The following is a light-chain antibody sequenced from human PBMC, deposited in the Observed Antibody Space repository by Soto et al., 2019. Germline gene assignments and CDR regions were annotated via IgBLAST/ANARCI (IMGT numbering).Light chain of an antibody. CDR1: QSVSSY. CDR3: QQYNNWPLT. J-gene: IGKJ4*01. V-gene: IGKV3-11*01. Sequence: ENVLTQSPGTLSLSTRERATLSCRASQSVSSYLAWYQQKPGQAPRLLIYDASNRANGIPARFSGSGSETDFTLTISSLEPEDFAVYYCQQYNNWPLTFGGGTKVDVK. CDR2: DAS.